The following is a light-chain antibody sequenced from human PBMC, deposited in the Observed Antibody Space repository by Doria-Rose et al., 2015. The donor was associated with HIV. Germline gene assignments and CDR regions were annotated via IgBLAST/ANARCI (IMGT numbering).Light chain of an antibody. CDR1: QSVSSSY. CDR3: QQYGGSPWT. V-gene: IGKV3-20*01. J-gene: IGKJ1*01. CDR2: GAS. Sequence: TQSPGTLSLSPGERATLSCRASQSVSSSYLAWYQQIPGQSPMLLSYGASSRATGIPDRISGSGSGADFTLTISRLEPEDFAVYYCQQYGGSPWTFGQGTKVEIK.